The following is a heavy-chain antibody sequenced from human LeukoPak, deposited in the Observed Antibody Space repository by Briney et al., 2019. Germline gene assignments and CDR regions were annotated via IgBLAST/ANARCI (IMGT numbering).Heavy chain of an antibody. Sequence: SETLSLTCNVSGGSISSGSYCWSWIRQPAGKGLEWIGHIHISGNTNYNPSLKSRVTISVDTSKNQFSLKLSSVTAADTAVYYCASTPKYYYDSSGYYYENDAFDIWGQGTMVTVSS. J-gene: IGHJ3*02. CDR3: ASTPKYYYDSSGYYYENDAFDI. CDR2: IHISGNT. CDR1: GGSISSGSYC. V-gene: IGHV4-61*09. D-gene: IGHD3-22*01.